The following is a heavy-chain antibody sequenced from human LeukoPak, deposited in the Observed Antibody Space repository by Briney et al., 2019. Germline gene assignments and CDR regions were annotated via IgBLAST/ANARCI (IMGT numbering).Heavy chain of an antibody. CDR3: ARDFAREFTIDY. Sequence: GGSLRLSCAASGFTFSNYNMNWVRQPPGKGLQWVSYISSSSNIIYYADSVKGRFAISRDNAKNSLFLQMNSLRAEDTAVYYCARDFAREFTIDYWGQGTLVTVSS. V-gene: IGHV3-48*01. D-gene: IGHD3-10*01. J-gene: IGHJ4*02. CDR2: ISSSSNII. CDR1: GFTFSNYN.